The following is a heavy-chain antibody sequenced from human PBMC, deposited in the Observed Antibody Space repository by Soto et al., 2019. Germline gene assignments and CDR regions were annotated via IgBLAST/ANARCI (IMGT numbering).Heavy chain of an antibody. D-gene: IGHD1-7*01. J-gene: IGHJ6*02. CDR1: GYTFTSYG. CDR3: AREPQSELWYSYYGMDV. Sequence: QVQLVQSGAEVKKPGASVKVSCKASGYTFTSYGISWVRQAPGQGLEWMGWISAYNGNTNYAQKLQGRVTMTTDTSKSTAYMELRSLRSDDTAVYYCAREPQSELWYSYYGMDVWGQGTTVTVSS. V-gene: IGHV1-18*01. CDR2: ISAYNGNT.